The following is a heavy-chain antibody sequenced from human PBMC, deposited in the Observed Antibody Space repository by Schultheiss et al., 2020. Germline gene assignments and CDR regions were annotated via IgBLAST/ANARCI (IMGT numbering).Heavy chain of an antibody. D-gene: IGHD6-6*01. J-gene: IGHJ5*02. Sequence: SETLSLTCAVYGGSFSGYYWSWIRQPPGKGLEWIGEINHSGSTNYNPSLKSRVTISVDTSKNQFSLKLSSVTAADTAVYYCARDQAARPSWFDPWGQGTLVTVSS. V-gene: IGHV4-34*01. CDR1: GGSFSGYY. CDR3: ARDQAARPSWFDP. CDR2: INHSGST.